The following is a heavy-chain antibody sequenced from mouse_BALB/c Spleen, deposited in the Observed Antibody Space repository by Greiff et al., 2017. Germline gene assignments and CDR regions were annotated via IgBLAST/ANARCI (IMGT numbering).Heavy chain of an antibody. D-gene: IGHD1-1*01. V-gene: IGHV5-6-5*01. CDR3: ARDYGSSPMDY. J-gene: IGHJ4*01. Sequence: EVKVVESGGGLVKPGGSLKLSCAASGFTFSSYAMSWVRQTPEKRLEWVASISSGGSTYYPDSVKGRFTISRDNARNILYLQMSSLRSEDTAMYYCARDYGSSPMDYWGQGTSVTVSS. CDR1: GFTFSSYA. CDR2: ISSGGST.